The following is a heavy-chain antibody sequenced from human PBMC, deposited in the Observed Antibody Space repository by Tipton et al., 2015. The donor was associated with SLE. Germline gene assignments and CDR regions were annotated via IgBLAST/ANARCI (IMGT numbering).Heavy chain of an antibody. CDR3: AIVGLVAPAAISSGVDY. V-gene: IGHV4-39*07. J-gene: IGHJ4*02. D-gene: IGHD2-2*02. CDR2: IYYSGST. Sequence: TLSLTCTVSGGSISSGRYYWGWIRQPPGKGLEWIGSIYYSGSTYYNPSIKSRATISVDTSKNRFSLNLSSVTAADTAVYYCAIVGLVAPAAISSGVDYWGQGTLVTVSS. CDR1: GGSISSGRYY.